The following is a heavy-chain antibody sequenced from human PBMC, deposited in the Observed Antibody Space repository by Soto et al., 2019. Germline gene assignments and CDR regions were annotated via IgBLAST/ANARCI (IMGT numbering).Heavy chain of an antibody. CDR3: AKSPHFTAFDY. Sequence: GGSLRLSCAASGFTFSSYGMHWVRQAPGKGLEWVAVISYDGSNKYYADSVKGRFTISRDNSKNTLYLQMNSLRAEDTAVYYCAKSPHFTAFDYWGQGTLVTVSS. J-gene: IGHJ4*02. CDR1: GFTFSSYG. D-gene: IGHD3-3*02. V-gene: IGHV3-30*18. CDR2: ISYDGSNK.